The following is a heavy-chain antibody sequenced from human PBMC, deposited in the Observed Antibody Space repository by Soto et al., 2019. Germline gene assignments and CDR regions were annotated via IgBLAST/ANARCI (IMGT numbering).Heavy chain of an antibody. V-gene: IGHV4-34*01. CDR3: ARERGSGSYYITANHYYYYMDV. CDR2: INHSGST. J-gene: IGHJ6*03. Sequence: QVQLQQWGAGLLKPSETLSLTCAVYGGSFSGYYWSWIRQPPGKGLEWIGEINHSGSTNYNPSLKSRVTISVDTSKNQFSLKLSSVTAADTAVYYCARERGSGSYYITANHYYYYMDVWGKGTTVTVSS. D-gene: IGHD3-10*01. CDR1: GGSFSGYY.